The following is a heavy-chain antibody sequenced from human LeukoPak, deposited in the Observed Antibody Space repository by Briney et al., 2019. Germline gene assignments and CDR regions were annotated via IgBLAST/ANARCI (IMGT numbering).Heavy chain of an antibody. Sequence: GGSLRLSCAASGFTFSSYGMSWVRQAPGRGLEWVSGISGTGGADAGSTYYAASVKGRFTISRDNAKNSLYLQMNSLRAEDTAVYYCARGGGAFDIWGQGTMVTVSS. CDR2: ISGTGGADAGST. D-gene: IGHD3-16*01. CDR1: GFTFSSYG. CDR3: ARGGGAFDI. J-gene: IGHJ3*02. V-gene: IGHV3-23*01.